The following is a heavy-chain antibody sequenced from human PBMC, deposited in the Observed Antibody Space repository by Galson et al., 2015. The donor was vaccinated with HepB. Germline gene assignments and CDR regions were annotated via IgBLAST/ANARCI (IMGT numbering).Heavy chain of an antibody. J-gene: IGHJ3*02. CDR1: GFTVSNNY. Sequence: SLRLSCAASGFTVSNNYMSWVRQAPGKGLEWVSVMYRGGTTYYADSVEGRFTISRDNSKNTVFLQMNSLRAEDTAVYYCARGPKAPHYYDSSGLGDAFDIWGQGTMVTVSS. CDR3: ARGPKAPHYYDSSGLGDAFDI. D-gene: IGHD3-22*01. V-gene: IGHV3-53*01. CDR2: MYRGGTT.